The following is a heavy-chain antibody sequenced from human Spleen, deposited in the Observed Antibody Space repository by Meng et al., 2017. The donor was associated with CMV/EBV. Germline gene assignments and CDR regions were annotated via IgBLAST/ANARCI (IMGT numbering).Heavy chain of an antibody. CDR2: IYYSGST. CDR3: AQIAAKPSYYYYYGMDV. CDR1: GGFISSYY. V-gene: IGHV4-59*08. Sequence: SETLSLTCTVSGGFISSYYWSWIRQPPGKGLEWIGYIYYSGSTYYNPSLKSRVTISVDTSKNQFSLKLSSVTAADTAAYYCAQIAAKPSYYYYYGMDVWGQGTTVTVSS. D-gene: IGHD6-25*01. J-gene: IGHJ6*02.